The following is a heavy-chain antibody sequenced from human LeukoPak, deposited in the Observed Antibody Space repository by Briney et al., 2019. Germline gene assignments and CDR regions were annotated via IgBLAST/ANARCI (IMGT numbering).Heavy chain of an antibody. J-gene: IGHJ5*02. Sequence: ASVKVSCKASGYTFTGYYMHWVRQAPGQGLEWMGWINPNSGGTNYAQKFQGRVTMTSDTSTSTVYMELSSLRSEDTAVYYCAIYSSRNWFDPWGQGTLVTVSS. CDR3: AIYSSRNWFDP. CDR2: INPNSGGT. V-gene: IGHV1-2*02. CDR1: GYTFTGYY. D-gene: IGHD6-13*01.